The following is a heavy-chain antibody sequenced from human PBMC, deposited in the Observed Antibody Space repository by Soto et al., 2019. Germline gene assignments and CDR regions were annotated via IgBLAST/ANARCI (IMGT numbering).Heavy chain of an antibody. CDR2: IIPIFGTE. J-gene: IGHJ6*02. V-gene: IGHV1-69*01. Sequence: QVQLVQSGAEGKKPGSSVRVSCKASGGPFSSYAISWVRQAPGQGLEWMGGIIPIFGTENYAQKFQGRVTITAEEATSTADMELSSRRSEDTAVYYCARDRIAGSKYYYGMDVWGQGTTVTVSS. CDR1: GGPFSSYA. CDR3: ARDRIAGSKYYYGMDV. D-gene: IGHD6-13*01.